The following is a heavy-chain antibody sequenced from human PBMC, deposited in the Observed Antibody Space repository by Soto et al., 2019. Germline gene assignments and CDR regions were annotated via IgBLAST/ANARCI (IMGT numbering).Heavy chain of an antibody. CDR3: ARVEDYGDYFDY. J-gene: IGHJ4*02. CDR2: IYDTGTT. D-gene: IGHD4-17*01. V-gene: IGHV4-61*01. CDR1: GASVRSGSYY. Sequence: SETLSLTCTVSGASVRSGSYYWSWVRQPPGSGLEWIGYIYDTGTTNYNPSLKSRVTMSVYTSKNQFSLKLNSLTAADTAVYYCARVEDYGDYFDYWGQGTLVTVSS.